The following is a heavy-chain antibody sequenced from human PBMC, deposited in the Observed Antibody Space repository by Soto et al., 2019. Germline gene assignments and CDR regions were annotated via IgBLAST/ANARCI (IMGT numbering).Heavy chain of an antibody. V-gene: IGHV1-18*01. CDR1: GYTCTSYG. CDR3: ASDMLVGPVVPLKDETS. J-gene: IGHJ5*02. D-gene: IGHD2-2*01. Sequence: ASVKVSCKASGYTCTSYGISWVRQAPGQGLEWMGWISAYNGNRNYAQKLQGRVTMTTDTSTSTAYMELRSLRSDDTAVYYCASDMLVGPVVPLKDETSCGQGTLVTVSA. CDR2: ISAYNGNR.